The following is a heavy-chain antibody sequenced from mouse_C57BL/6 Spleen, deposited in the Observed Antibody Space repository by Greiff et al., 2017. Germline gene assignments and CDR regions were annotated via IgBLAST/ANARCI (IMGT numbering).Heavy chain of an antibody. J-gene: IGHJ2*01. CDR1: GYSITSGYY. D-gene: IGHD2-1*01. CDR3: AGYGNYGGFFDY. V-gene: IGHV3-6*01. CDR2: ISYDGSN. Sequence: EVKLQQSGPGLVKPSQSLSLTCSVTGYSITSGYYWNWIRQFPGNKLEWMGYISYDGSNNYNPSLKNRISITRDTSKNQFFLKLNSVTTEDTATYYCAGYGNYGGFFDYWGQGTTLTVTS.